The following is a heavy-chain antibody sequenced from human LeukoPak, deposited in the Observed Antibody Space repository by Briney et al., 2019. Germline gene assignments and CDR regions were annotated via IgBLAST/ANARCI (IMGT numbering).Heavy chain of an antibody. CDR3: ARPRGYSYGYFDY. Sequence: PSETLSLTCTVSGGSISTNSYYWGWIRQPPGKGLEWIGSISYSGSTHYNPSLKSRVTIFVDTSKNQFSLKLSSVTAADTAVYYCARPRGYSYGYFDYWGQGTLVTVSS. J-gene: IGHJ4*02. D-gene: IGHD5-18*01. CDR2: ISYSGST. V-gene: IGHV4-39*01. CDR1: GGSISTNSYY.